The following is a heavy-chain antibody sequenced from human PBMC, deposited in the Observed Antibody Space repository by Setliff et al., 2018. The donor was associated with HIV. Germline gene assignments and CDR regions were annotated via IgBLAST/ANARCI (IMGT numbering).Heavy chain of an antibody. D-gene: IGHD2-21*02. J-gene: IGHJ3*02. V-gene: IGHV4-38-2*02. CDR1: GDSISSDCY. CDR2: ISHSGNN. Sequence: AATLSLTCTVSGDSISSDCYWGWIRQPPGKGLEWIGRISHSGNNYYMPSLQSRVTISVDMSKNQFSLNLNAVTAAATAVYYCARGQGCGGGCHYAFEMWGQGTTVTVSS. CDR3: ARGQGCGGGCHYAFEM.